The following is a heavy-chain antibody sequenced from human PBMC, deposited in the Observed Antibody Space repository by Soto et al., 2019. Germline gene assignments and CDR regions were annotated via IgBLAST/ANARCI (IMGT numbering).Heavy chain of an antibody. J-gene: IGHJ6*02. CDR2: FDPEDGET. Sequence: QVQLVQSGAEVKKPGASVKVSCKVSGYTLTELSMHWVRQAPGKGLEWMGGFDPEDGETIYAQKXXGRVTMTEDTXXDXAXXELSSLRSEDTAVYYCATPYNWNDSWSDYYYGMDVWGQGTTVTVSS. CDR3: ATPYNWNDSWSDYYYGMDV. CDR1: GYTLTELS. V-gene: IGHV1-24*01. D-gene: IGHD1-20*01.